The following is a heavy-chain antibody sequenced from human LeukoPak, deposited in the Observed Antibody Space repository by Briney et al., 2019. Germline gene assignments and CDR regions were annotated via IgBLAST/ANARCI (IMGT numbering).Heavy chain of an antibody. CDR2: IGHDGSEI. J-gene: IGHJ4*02. D-gene: IGHD5-24*01. CDR3: ARERVKKRWLHH. Sequence: PGESLRLSCATSGFNFSTYGMHWVRQAPGKGLEWVAFIGHDGSEIRYADSVKGRTTISRDNSKNTLYLQMGGLRGEDTALYYCARERVKKRWLHHWGQGTLVTVSS. CDR1: GFNFSTYG. V-gene: IGHV3-30*02.